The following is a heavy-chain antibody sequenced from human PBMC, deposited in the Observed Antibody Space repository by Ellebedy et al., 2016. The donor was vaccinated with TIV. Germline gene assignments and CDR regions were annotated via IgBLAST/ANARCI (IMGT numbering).Heavy chain of an antibody. Sequence: MPSETLSLTCTVSGGSISGYYWSWIRQPPGKGLEWIGYISYSGSTNYNPSLKSRVTISLDTSKNQFSLKLSSVTAADTAVYYCARGSNSYYYYDMDVWGQGTTVTVSS. V-gene: IGHV4-59*01. CDR3: ARGSNSYYYYDMDV. D-gene: IGHD2-15*01. CDR1: GGSISGYY. J-gene: IGHJ6*02. CDR2: ISYSGST.